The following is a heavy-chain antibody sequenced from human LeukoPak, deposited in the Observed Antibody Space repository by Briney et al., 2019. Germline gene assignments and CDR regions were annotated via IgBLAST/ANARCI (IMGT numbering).Heavy chain of an antibody. J-gene: IGHJ4*02. V-gene: IGHV4-39*01. D-gene: IGHD5-18*01. Sequence: PSETLSLTCTVSGGSISSSSYYWGWIRQPPGKGLEWIGSIYYSGSTYYNPSLKSRVTISVDTSKNQFSLKLSSVTAADTAVYYCASRGSTAAALVKMFPFDYWGQGTLVTVSS. CDR2: IYYSGST. CDR3: ASRGSTAAALVKMFPFDY. CDR1: GGSISSSSYY.